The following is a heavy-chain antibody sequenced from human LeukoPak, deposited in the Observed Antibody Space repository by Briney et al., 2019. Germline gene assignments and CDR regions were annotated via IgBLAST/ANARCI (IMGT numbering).Heavy chain of an antibody. CDR1: GGSFSGYY. V-gene: IGHV4-34*01. D-gene: IGHD6-19*01. J-gene: IGHJ4*02. CDR3: ARPNTPGIAVAGTGFDY. CDR2: INHNGST. Sequence: SETLSLTCAVYGGSFSGYYWSWIRQPPGKGLEWIGEINHNGSTNHNPSLKSRVTISVDTSQHQFSLKLSSVTAADTAVYYCARPNTPGIAVAGTGFDYWGQGTLVTVSS.